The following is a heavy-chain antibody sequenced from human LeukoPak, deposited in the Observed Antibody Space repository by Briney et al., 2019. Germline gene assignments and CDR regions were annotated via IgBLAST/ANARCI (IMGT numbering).Heavy chain of an antibody. Sequence: SQTRSLTCTVSGGSISSGSYYWSWIRQPAGKGLEWIGRIYTSGSTNYNPSLKSRVTISVDTSKNQFSLKLSSVTAADTAVYYCARGDRMATIDYYYYYMDVWGKGTTVTVSS. J-gene: IGHJ6*03. D-gene: IGHD5-24*01. CDR1: GGSISSGSYY. CDR3: ARGDRMATIDYYYYYMDV. CDR2: IYTSGST. V-gene: IGHV4-61*02.